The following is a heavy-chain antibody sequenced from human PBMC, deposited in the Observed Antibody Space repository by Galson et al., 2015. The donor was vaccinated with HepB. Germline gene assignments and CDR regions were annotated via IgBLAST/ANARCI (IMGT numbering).Heavy chain of an antibody. D-gene: IGHD3-16*01. J-gene: IGHJ4*02. CDR1: GYTFSTYS. CDR2: ISAYNGNT. Sequence: SVKVSCKASGYTFSTYSITWVRQAPGQGLEWMGWISAYNGNTNYAQKLQGRVTMTTDTSTSTAYMELRSLRSDDTAVYYCARVMITFGGVDPSDYWGQGTLVTVSS. V-gene: IGHV1-18*01. CDR3: ARVMITFGGVDPSDY.